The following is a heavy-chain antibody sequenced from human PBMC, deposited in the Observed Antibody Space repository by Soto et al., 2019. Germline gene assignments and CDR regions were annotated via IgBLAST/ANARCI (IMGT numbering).Heavy chain of an antibody. CDR1: GFTFSTYA. D-gene: IGHD4-17*01. CDR3: AHPRGYGVFDAYDI. V-gene: IGHV3-23*01. CDR2: ISRDDFDI. Sequence: GGSLRLSCAASGFTFSTYAMSWVRQAPGKGLEWGSAISRDDFDIYYADAVKGRFTISRDNSNHMLFLQMNSLRTEDTAVYYCAHPRGYGVFDAYDIWGQGAMVTVSS. J-gene: IGHJ3*02.